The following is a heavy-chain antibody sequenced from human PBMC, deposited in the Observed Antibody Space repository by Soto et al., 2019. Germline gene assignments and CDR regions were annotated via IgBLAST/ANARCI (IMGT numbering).Heavy chain of an antibody. D-gene: IGHD3-3*01. Sequence: QITLKESGPTVVKPTETLTLTCTFSGFSLTTSGVGVGSVRQSPGKAPEWLALIYWDDDKRYSTSLKSRLTITKDTSKNQVVLTMANVDPADTATYYCAHRVLRTVFGLVTTTAIYFDFWGQGTPVVVSS. CDR1: GFSLTTSGVG. J-gene: IGHJ4*02. CDR3: AHRVLRTVFGLVTTTAIYFDF. CDR2: IYWDDDK. V-gene: IGHV2-5*02.